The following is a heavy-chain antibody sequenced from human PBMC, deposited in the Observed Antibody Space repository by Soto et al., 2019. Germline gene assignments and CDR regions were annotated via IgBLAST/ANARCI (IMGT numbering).Heavy chain of an antibody. D-gene: IGHD1-20*01. Sequence: EVQLVESGGGLVQPGGSLRLSCAVSGLTFSDHYMGWVRQAPGKGLDWVGRIRDRVHSYSTEYAASVKGRFTISRDDSRNSLYLQMNTLKMEDTAVFYCVSLWSVTGSRDYWGRGTLVTVSS. CDR2: IRDRVHSYST. V-gene: IGHV3-72*01. CDR3: VSLWSVTGSRDY. CDR1: GLTFSDHY. J-gene: IGHJ4*02.